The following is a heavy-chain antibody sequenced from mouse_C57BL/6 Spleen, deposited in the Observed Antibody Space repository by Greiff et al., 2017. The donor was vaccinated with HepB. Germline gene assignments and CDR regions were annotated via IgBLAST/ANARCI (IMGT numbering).Heavy chain of an antibody. Sequence: QVQLQQPGAELVRPGSSVKLSCKASGYTFTSYWMHWVKQRPIQGLEWIGNIDPSDSETHYNQKFKDKATLTVDKSSSTAYMQLSSRTSEDSAVYYCARSGYYGSSPFAYWGQGTLVTVSA. CDR3: ARSGYYGSSPFAY. CDR1: GYTFTSYW. CDR2: IDPSDSET. V-gene: IGHV1-52*01. D-gene: IGHD1-1*01. J-gene: IGHJ3*01.